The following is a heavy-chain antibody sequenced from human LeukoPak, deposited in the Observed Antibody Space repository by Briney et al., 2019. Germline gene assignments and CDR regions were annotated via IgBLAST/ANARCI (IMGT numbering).Heavy chain of an antibody. J-gene: IGHJ4*02. V-gene: IGHV1-69*13. D-gene: IGHD7-27*01. CDR1: GGTFSSTYA. CDR2: IIPIFGAT. Sequence: SVKVSCKASGGTFSSTYAISWVRQAPGQGLEWMGGIIPIFGATNYAQKFQGRVTITAVESTSTAYMELSSLRSEDTAVYYCATATGGNWGFDFWGQGTLVTVSS. CDR3: ATATGGNWGFDF.